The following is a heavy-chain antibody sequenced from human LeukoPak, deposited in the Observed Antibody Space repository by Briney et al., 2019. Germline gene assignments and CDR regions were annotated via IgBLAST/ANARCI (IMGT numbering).Heavy chain of an antibody. J-gene: IGHJ4*02. D-gene: IGHD1-26*01. V-gene: IGHV4-4*07. CDR3: ARERGRENDY. CDR1: GGSINNYY. Sequence: SETLSLTCTVSGGSINNYYWNWIRQPAGKGLEWIGRIYTSGSTNYNPSLKSRVTMSVDMSKNQFSLKLSSVTAADTAVYYCARERGRENDYWGQGTLVTVSS. CDR2: IYTSGST.